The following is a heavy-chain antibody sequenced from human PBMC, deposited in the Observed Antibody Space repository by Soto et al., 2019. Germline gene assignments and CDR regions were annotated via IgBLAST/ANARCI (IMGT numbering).Heavy chain of an antibody. J-gene: IGHJ6*03. Sequence: GASVKVSCKASGFTFTSSAMQWVRQARGQRLEWIGWTVVGSGNTNYAQKFQERVTITRDMSTSTAYMELSSLRSEDTAVYYRAAGSRPYYYYMDVWGKGTTVTVSS. CDR2: TVVGSGNT. CDR3: AAGSRPYYYYMDV. D-gene: IGHD2-2*01. V-gene: IGHV1-58*02. CDR1: GFTFTSSA.